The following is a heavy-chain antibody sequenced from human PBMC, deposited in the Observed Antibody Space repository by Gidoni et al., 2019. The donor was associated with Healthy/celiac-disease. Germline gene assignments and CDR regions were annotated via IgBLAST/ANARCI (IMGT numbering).Heavy chain of an antibody. CDR2: INPNSGGT. CDR3: ARDRDILTGYYRCGMDV. D-gene: IGHD3-9*01. Sequence: QVQLVQSGAEVKKPGASVKVSCKAAGYTFTGSYMHWVRQAPGQGLEWMGWINPNSGGTNYAQKFKCRVTMTRDTSISTAYMEMSRLRSDDTAVYYCARDRDILTGYYRCGMDVWGQGSTVTVSS. CDR1: GYTFTGSY. J-gene: IGHJ6*02. V-gene: IGHV1-2*02.